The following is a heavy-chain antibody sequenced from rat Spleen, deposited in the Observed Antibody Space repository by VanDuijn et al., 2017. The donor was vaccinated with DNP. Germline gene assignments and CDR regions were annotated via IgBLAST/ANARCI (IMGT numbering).Heavy chain of an antibody. J-gene: IGHJ2*01. CDR2: INSAGGT. D-gene: IGHD1-1*01. CDR3: ARWVRYFDY. V-gene: IGHV3-3*01. CDR1: GYSITSSYR. Sequence: EVQLQESGPGLVKPSQSLSLTCSVTGYSITSSYRWNWIRKFPGNKLEWMGYINSAGGTNYNPSLKSRISITRDTSKNQFFLQLNSVTTEDTAIYYCARWVRYFDYWGHGVMVTVSS.